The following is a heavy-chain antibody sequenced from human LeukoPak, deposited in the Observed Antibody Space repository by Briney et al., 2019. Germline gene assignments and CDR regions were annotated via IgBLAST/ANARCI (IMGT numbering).Heavy chain of an antibody. CDR2: ISYDGSNK. Sequence: GGSLRHSCAASGFTFSSYGMHWVRQAPGKGLEWVAVISYDGSNKYYADSVKGRFTISRDNSKNTLYLQMNSLRAEDTAVYYCAKEWPGLGYFDWALDYWGQGTLVTVSS. V-gene: IGHV3-30*18. D-gene: IGHD3-9*01. CDR1: GFTFSSYG. CDR3: AKEWPGLGYFDWALDY. J-gene: IGHJ4*02.